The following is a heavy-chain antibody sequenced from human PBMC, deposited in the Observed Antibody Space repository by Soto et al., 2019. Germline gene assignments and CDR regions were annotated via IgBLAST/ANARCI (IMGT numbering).Heavy chain of an antibody. CDR3: ARGGSGYSSSWYRYYYGMDV. V-gene: IGHV4-34*01. J-gene: IGHJ6*02. CDR1: GGSFSGYY. CDR2: INHSGST. Sequence: QVQLQQWGAGLLKPSETLSLTCAVYGGSFSGYYWSWIRQPPGKGLTWIGEINHSGSTNYNPSLKSRVTISVDTSKNQFSLKLSSVTAADTAVYYCARGGSGYSSSWYRYYYGMDVWGQGTTVTVSS. D-gene: IGHD6-13*01.